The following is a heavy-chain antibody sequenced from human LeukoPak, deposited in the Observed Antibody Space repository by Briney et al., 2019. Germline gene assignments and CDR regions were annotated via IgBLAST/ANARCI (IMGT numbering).Heavy chain of an antibody. CDR3: ARGDFWSGSRSSYYGMDV. J-gene: IGHJ6*02. CDR2: IIPIFGTA. D-gene: IGHD3-3*01. CDR1: GGTFSSYA. Sequence: GASVKVSCTASGGTFSSYAISWVRQAPGQGLEWMGGIIPIFGTANYAQKFQGRVTITADESTSTSYMELSSLRSEDTAVYYCARGDFWSGSRSSYYGMDVWGQGTTVTVSS. V-gene: IGHV1-69*13.